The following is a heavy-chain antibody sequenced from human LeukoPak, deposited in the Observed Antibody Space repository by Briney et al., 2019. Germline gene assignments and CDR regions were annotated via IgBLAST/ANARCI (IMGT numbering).Heavy chain of an antibody. D-gene: IGHD2-2*01. CDR1: GYTLTELS. CDR2: FDPEDGET. V-gene: IGHV1-24*01. J-gene: IGHJ4*02. Sequence: ASVKVSCTVSGYTLTELSMHWVRQAPGKGLEWMGGFDPEDGETIYAQKFQGRVTMTEDTSTDTAYMELSSLRSEDTAVYYCATDHHRSGGIVPAAMSFGYWGQGTLVTVSS. CDR3: ATDHHRSGGIVPAAMSFGY.